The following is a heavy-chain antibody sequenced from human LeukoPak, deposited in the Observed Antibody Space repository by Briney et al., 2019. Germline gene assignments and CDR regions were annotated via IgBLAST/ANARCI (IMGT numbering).Heavy chain of an antibody. Sequence: GGSLRLSCAVSGLTFSSYNMSWVRLAPGKGLEWVANIKEDGTETYYVDSVKGRFTISRDNAKNSLYLQMNSLRVEDTAVYYCAKEGRSLQTYWGQGTLVTVSS. V-gene: IGHV3-7*03. CDR1: GLTFSSYN. D-gene: IGHD5-24*01. J-gene: IGHJ4*02. CDR3: AKEGRSLQTY. CDR2: IKEDGTET.